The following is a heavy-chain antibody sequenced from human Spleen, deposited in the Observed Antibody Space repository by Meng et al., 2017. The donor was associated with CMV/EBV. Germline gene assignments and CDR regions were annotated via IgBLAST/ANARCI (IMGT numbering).Heavy chain of an antibody. Sequence: GESLKISCTASGFTFSSYAIHRVRQAPGKGLEWVAVISYDGSNKYYADSVKGRFTISRDNSKNTLYLQMNSLRAEDTAVYYCAREYKACGGDCYSYYYYYGMDVWGQGTTVTVSS. V-gene: IGHV3-30*04. CDR3: AREYKACGGDCYSYYYYYGMDV. J-gene: IGHJ6*02. D-gene: IGHD2-21*01. CDR1: GFTFSSYA. CDR2: ISYDGSNK.